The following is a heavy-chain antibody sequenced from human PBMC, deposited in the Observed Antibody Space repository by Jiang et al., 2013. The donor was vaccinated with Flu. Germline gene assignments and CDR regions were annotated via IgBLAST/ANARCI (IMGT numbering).Heavy chain of an antibody. J-gene: IGHJ6*02. D-gene: IGHD3-16*01. Sequence: GAEVKKPGESLKISCKGSGYSFTSYWIGWVRQMPGKGLEWMGIIYPGDSDTRYSPSFQGQVTISADKSISTAYLQWSSLKASDTAMYYCARQAQMRGYYYYGMDVWGQGTTVTVSS. CDR3: ARQAQMRGYYYYGMDV. CDR1: GYSFTSYW. V-gene: IGHV5-51*01. CDR2: IYPGDSDT.